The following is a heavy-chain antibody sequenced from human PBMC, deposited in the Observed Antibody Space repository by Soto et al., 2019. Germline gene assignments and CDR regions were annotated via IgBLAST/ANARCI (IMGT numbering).Heavy chain of an antibody. CDR1: GGSFSGYY. V-gene: IGHV4-34*01. CDR2: INHSGST. CDR3: ARGLYSSGKFDY. D-gene: IGHD6-19*01. Sequence: SETLSLTCAVYGGSFSGYYWSWIRQPPGKGLEWIGEINHSGSTNYNPSLKSRVTISVDTSKNQFSLKLSSVTAADTAVYYCARGLYSSGKFDYWGQGTMVTSPQ. J-gene: IGHJ4*02.